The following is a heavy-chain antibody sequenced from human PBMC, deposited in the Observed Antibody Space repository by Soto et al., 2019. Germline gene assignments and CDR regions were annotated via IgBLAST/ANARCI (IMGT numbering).Heavy chain of an antibody. CDR2: IYYSGSA. V-gene: IGHV4-30-4*02. J-gene: IGHJ4*02. D-gene: IGHD2-21*01. CDR1: GGSIRSVDYY. CDR3: TRGGDPYKTGH. Sequence: PSETLSLTCTVSGGSIRSVDYYWSWIRQPPGKGLEWIGYIYYSGSAYYNPSLKGRVTMSVDTSKNQFSLKLTSVNTADTAIYYCTRGGDPYKTGHWGQGTLVTVSS.